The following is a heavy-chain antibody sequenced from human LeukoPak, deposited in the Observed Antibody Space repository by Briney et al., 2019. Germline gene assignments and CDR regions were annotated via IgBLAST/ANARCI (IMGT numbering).Heavy chain of an antibody. CDR3: ATQIGYCSSTSCYNFDY. J-gene: IGHJ4*02. D-gene: IGHD2-2*02. CDR1: GGSISSSSYY. CDR2: IYYSGST. Sequence: SETLSLTCTVSGGSISSSSYYWGWIRQPPGKGLEWIGSIYYSGSTYYNPSLKSRVTISVDTSKNQFSLKLSSVTAADTAVYYCATQIGYCSSTSCYNFDYWGQGTLVTVSS. V-gene: IGHV4-39*07.